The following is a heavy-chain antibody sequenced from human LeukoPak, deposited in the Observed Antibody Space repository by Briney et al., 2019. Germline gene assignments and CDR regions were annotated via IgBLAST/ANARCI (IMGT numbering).Heavy chain of an antibody. CDR3: ARGSYAFGVVIGRGYFDS. J-gene: IGHJ4*02. CDR2: ISAYNGNT. CDR1: DYTFTSYG. D-gene: IGHD3-3*01. V-gene: IGHV1-18*01. Sequence: GASVKVSCKASDYTFTSYGITWVRQAPGQGLEWMGWISAYNGNTNYAQKLQGRVTMTTDTSTSTAYMELRSLRSDDTAVYYCARGSYAFGVVIGRGYFDSWGQGTLVTVSS.